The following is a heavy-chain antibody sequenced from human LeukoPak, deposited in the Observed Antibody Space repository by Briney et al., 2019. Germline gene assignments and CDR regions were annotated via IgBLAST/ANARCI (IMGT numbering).Heavy chain of an antibody. Sequence: PGRSLRLSCAASRFTFSSYAMHWVRQAPGKGLEWVAVISSDGNNYYYADSVKGRFIISRDNSKNTLYLKMNSLRAEDTAVYYCARDATRGYSYGFPFDYWGQGTLVTVSS. D-gene: IGHD5-18*01. CDR2: ISSDGNNY. J-gene: IGHJ4*02. CDR1: RFTFSSYA. V-gene: IGHV3-30-3*01. CDR3: ARDATRGYSYGFPFDY.